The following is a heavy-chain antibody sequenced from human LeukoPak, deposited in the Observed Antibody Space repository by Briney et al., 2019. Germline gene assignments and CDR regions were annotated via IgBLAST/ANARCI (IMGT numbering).Heavy chain of an antibody. CDR3: ATKQWLAPPPDS. D-gene: IGHD6-19*01. Sequence: PGGSLRLSCGASGFTFSSSAMHWVRQGPGKGLEWVAYIAHHGNNKYYADSVKGRFTISRDNSKGSLYLQMNSLRADDTAVYYCATKQWLAPPPDSWGQGTPVTVSS. V-gene: IGHV3-30*02. CDR2: IAHHGNNK. J-gene: IGHJ4*02. CDR1: GFTFSSSA.